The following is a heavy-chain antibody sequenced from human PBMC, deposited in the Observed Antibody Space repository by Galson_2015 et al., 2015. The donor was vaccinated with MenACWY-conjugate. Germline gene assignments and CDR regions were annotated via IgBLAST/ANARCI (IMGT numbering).Heavy chain of an antibody. CDR2: INDDGSTT. V-gene: IGHV3-74*01. Sequence: SLRLSCAASGFTFSMYWMHWVRQAPGKGLLWVSRINDDGSTTDYVDSAKGRFTTSRDNAKNTLYLQMSSLRVEDTAVYYCARRRVGDRAVHDRDFDYWGQGTLVTVSS. CDR1: GFTFSMYW. CDR3: ARRRVGDRAVHDRDFDY. D-gene: IGHD3-22*01. J-gene: IGHJ4*02.